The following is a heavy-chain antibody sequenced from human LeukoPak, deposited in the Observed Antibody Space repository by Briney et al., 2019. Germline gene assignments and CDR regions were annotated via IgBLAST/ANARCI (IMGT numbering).Heavy chain of an antibody. CDR3: ASQTGTTRALDY. D-gene: IGHD1-7*01. V-gene: IGHV3-23*01. CDR1: GFTFSSYA. Sequence: PGGSLRLSYAASGFTFSSYAMSWVRQAPGKGLEWVSAISGSGGSTYYADSVKGRFTISRDNSKNTLYLQMNSLRAEDTAVYYCASQTGTTRALDYWGQGTLVTLSS. J-gene: IGHJ4*02. CDR2: ISGSGGST.